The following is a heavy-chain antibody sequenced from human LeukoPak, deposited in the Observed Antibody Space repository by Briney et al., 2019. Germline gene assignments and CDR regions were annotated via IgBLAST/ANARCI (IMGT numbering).Heavy chain of an antibody. CDR1: GFTFTNAW. V-gene: IGHV3-66*01. CDR3: TRDSGGDTNGYPSR. Sequence: GGSLKLSCAASGFTFTNAWMSWVRQAPGKGLEWVSVFYKDGSTYHADSVKGRFTISRDNAKNTVNLHMNTLRVEDTGLYYCTRDSGGDTNGYPSRWGEGTRVSVSS. CDR2: FYKDGST. D-gene: IGHD2-8*01. J-gene: IGHJ1*01.